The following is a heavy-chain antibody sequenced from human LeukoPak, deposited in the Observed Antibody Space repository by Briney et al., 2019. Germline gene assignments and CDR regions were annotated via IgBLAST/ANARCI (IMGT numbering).Heavy chain of an antibody. CDR2: IYYSGST. J-gene: IGHJ4*02. Sequence: SETLSLTCTVSGGSISNSSYYWGWIRQPPGKGLEWIGSIYYSGSTYYNPSLKSRVTISVDTSKNQFSLKLSSVTAADTAVYYCARSDCSGGSCYYPSYYFDYWGQGTLVTVSS. CDR3: ARSDCSGGSCYYPSYYFDY. D-gene: IGHD2-15*01. CDR1: GGSISNSSYY. V-gene: IGHV4-39*01.